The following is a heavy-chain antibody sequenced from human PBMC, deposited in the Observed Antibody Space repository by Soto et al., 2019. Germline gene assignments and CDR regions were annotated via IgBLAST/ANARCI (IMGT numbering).Heavy chain of an antibody. Sequence: EVQLVESGGGLVQPGGSLRLSCAASGFTFSSYWMHWVRQAPGKGLVWVSRINSDGSSTSYADSVKGRFTISRDNAKNTLYLQMNSLRAEDTAVYYCAGSPIIAADWFDPWGQGTLVTVSS. CDR2: INSDGSST. J-gene: IGHJ5*02. CDR3: AGSPIIAADWFDP. CDR1: GFTFSSYW. V-gene: IGHV3-74*01. D-gene: IGHD6-25*01.